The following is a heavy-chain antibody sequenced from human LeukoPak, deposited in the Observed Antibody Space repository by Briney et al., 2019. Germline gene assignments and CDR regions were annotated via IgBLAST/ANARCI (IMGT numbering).Heavy chain of an antibody. CDR1: GGSISSYY. J-gene: IGHJ4*02. CDR3: ARHYASGTYPLDY. D-gene: IGHD3-10*01. Sequence: SETLSLTCTVSGGSISSYYWSWIRRPPGKGLEWIGYIYYSGSTNYNPSLKSRVTISVDTSKNQLSLKLYSVTAADTAVYYCARHYASGTYPLDYWGQGTLVTVSS. CDR2: IYYSGST. V-gene: IGHV4-59*08.